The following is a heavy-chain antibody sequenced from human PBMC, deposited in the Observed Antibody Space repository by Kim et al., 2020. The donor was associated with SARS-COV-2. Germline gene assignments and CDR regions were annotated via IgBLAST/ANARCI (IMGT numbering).Heavy chain of an antibody. CDR1: GNMFTRYA. J-gene: IGHJ1*01. Sequence: ASVKVSCKASGNMFTRYAIHWVRQAPGQRLEWMGWINAGNGNTKYSQKFQGRVTITRDTSASTAYMELSSLRSEDTAVYYCARYGGSDTWYWYFQHWGQGTLVTVSS. V-gene: IGHV1-3*01. CDR3: ARYGGSDTWYWYFQH. D-gene: IGHD2-8*02. CDR2: INAGNGNT.